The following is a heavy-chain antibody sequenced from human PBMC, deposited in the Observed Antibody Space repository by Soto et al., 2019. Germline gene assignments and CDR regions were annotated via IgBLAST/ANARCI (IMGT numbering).Heavy chain of an antibody. D-gene: IGHD1-1*01. CDR2: ISDSAERI. Sequence: GSLRLSCAASGFTFSSNSMSWVRQAPGGGLEWVSAISDSAERIFYVDSVKGRFTISRDNSKNKLFLQMDSLRAEDTALYYCVILALGKFDYWGQGNLVTVSS. CDR1: GFTFSSNS. V-gene: IGHV3-23*01. J-gene: IGHJ4*02. CDR3: VILALGKFDY.